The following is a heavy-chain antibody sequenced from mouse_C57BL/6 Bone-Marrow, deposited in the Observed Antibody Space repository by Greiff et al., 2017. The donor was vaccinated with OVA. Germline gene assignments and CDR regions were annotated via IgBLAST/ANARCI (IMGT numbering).Heavy chain of an antibody. CDR2: IYPRSGNT. Sequence: QVQLKQSGAELARPGASVKLSCKASGYTFTSYGISWVKQRTGQGLEWIGEIYPRSGNTYYNEKFKGKATLTADKSSSTAYMELRSLTSEDSAVYFCARRRKYGLRAMDYWGQVTSVTVSS. CDR1: GYTFTSYG. D-gene: IGHD2-4*01. J-gene: IGHJ4*01. CDR3: ARRRKYGLRAMDY. V-gene: IGHV1-81*01.